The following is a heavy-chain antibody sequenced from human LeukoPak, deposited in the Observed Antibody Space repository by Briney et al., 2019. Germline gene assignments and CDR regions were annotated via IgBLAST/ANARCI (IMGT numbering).Heavy chain of an antibody. CDR1: GYSISSGYY. CDR2: IYHSGST. Sequence: SETLSLTCAVSGYSISSGYYWGWIRQPPGKGLEWIGSIYHSGSTYYNPSLKSRVTISVDTSKNQFSLKLSSVTAADTAVYYCARDEYCSGGSCYSYAFDIWGQGTMVTVSS. V-gene: IGHV4-38-2*02. J-gene: IGHJ3*02. D-gene: IGHD2-15*01. CDR3: ARDEYCSGGSCYSYAFDI.